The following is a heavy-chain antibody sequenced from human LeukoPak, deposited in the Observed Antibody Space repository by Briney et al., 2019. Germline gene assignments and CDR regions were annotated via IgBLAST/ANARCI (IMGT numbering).Heavy chain of an antibody. CDR3: ARGLYYDFWSGPLDYYGMDV. CDR2: IYSGGST. D-gene: IGHD3-3*01. CDR1: GFTFSSYA. Sequence: GGSLRLSCAASGFTFSSYAMSWVGQAPGKGLEWVSVIYSGGSTYYADSVKGRFTISRDHSKNTLYLQMNSLRAEDPAVYYCARGLYYDFWSGPLDYYGMDVWGQGTTVTVSS. J-gene: IGHJ6*02. V-gene: IGHV3-53*01.